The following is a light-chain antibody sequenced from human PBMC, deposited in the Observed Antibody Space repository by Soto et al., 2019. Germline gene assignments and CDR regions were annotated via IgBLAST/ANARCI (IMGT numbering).Light chain of an antibody. CDR2: GVS. Sequence: QPVLTQPASVSGSPGQSITISCTGTSSDVGGYNYVSWSQQHPGKAPKLIIYGVSSRPSGVSNRFSGSKSGNTASLTISGLQAEDEADYYCSSYASSSTPYVFGTGTKVTVL. J-gene: IGLJ1*01. V-gene: IGLV2-14*01. CDR3: SSYASSSTPYV. CDR1: SSDVGGYNY.